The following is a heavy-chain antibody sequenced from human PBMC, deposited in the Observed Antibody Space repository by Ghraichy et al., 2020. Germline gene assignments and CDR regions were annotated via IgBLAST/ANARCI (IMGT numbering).Heavy chain of an antibody. J-gene: IGHJ5*02. Sequence: SETLSLTCTVSGGSISSYYWSWIRQPAGKGLEWIGRIYTSGSTNYNPSLKSRVTMSVDTSKNQFSLKLSSVTAADTAVYYCARDGPHSSSWYRVGWFDPWGQGTLVTVSS. CDR1: GGSISSYY. D-gene: IGHD6-13*01. CDR3: ARDGPHSSSWYRVGWFDP. CDR2: IYTSGST. V-gene: IGHV4-4*07.